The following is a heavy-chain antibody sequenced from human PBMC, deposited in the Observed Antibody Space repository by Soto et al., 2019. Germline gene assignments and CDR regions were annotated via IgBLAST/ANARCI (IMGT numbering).Heavy chain of an antibody. CDR2: ISYDGSNK. CDR3: ARNPGGYQLLYLSQYYYYYYGMDV. CDR1: GFTFSSYG. J-gene: IGHJ6*02. D-gene: IGHD2-2*02. Sequence: GGSLRLSCAASGFTFSSYGMHWVRQAPGKGLEWVAVISYDGSNKYYADSVKGRFTISRDNSKNTLYLQMNSLRAEDTAVYYCARNPGGYQLLYLSQYYYYYYGMDVWGQGTTVTVYS. V-gene: IGHV3-30*03.